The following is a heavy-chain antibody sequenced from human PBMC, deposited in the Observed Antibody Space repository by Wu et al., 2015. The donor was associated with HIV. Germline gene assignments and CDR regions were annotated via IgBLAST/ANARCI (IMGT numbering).Heavy chain of an antibody. V-gene: IGHV1-69*13. CDR1: GGTFSSYA. D-gene: IGHD6-13*01. J-gene: IGHJ2*01. CDR3: AREGGYSSSQAAWYFDL. CDR2: IIPIFGTA. Sequence: QVQLVQSGAEVKKPGSSVKVSCKASGGTFSSYAISWVRQAPGQGLEWMGRIIPIFGTANYAQKFQGRVTITADESTSTAYMELSSLRSEDTAVYYCAREGGYSSSQAAWYFDLWGRGTLVTVSS.